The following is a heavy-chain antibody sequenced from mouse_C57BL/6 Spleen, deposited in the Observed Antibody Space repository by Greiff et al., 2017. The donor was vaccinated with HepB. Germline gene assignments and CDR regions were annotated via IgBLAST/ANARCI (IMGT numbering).Heavy chain of an antibody. J-gene: IGHJ4*01. CDR3: ARGGTTVVPLAMDY. D-gene: IGHD1-1*01. V-gene: IGHV5-17*01. CDR1: GFTFSDYG. Sequence: EVQRVESGGGLVKPGGSLKLSCAASGFTFSDYGMHWVRQAPEKGLEWVAYISSGSSTIYYADTVKGRFTISRDNAKNTLFLQMTSLRSEDTAMYYCARGGTTVVPLAMDYWGQGTSVTVSS. CDR2: ISSGSSTI.